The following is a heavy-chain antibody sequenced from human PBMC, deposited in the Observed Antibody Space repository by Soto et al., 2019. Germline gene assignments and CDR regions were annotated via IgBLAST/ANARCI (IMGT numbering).Heavy chain of an antibody. J-gene: IGHJ4*02. V-gene: IGHV4-39*01. D-gene: IGHD3-16*02. CDR1: GGSISSSSYY. Sequence: PSETLSLTCTVSGGSISSSSYYWGWIRQPPGKGLEWIGSIYYSGSTYYNPSLKSRVTISADTSKNQFSLKLSSVTAADTAVYYCARNLYYDYVWGSYRYLYYFDYWGQGTLVTVSS. CDR2: IYYSGST. CDR3: ARNLYYDYVWGSYRYLYYFDY.